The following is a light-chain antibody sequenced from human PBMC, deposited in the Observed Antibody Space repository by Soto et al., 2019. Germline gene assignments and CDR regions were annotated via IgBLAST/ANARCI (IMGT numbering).Light chain of an antibody. V-gene: IGKV3-20*01. J-gene: IGKJ2*01. CDR3: HQYGSLYT. CDR1: QSVSSSY. CDR2: GAS. Sequence: EIVLTQSPGTLSLSPGERATLSCRASQSVSSSYLAWYQQKPGQAPRLLIYGASTRATGIPGRFSGSGSGTDFNLTISRMEPDDFAVYYCHQYGSLYTFGQGTKLEIK.